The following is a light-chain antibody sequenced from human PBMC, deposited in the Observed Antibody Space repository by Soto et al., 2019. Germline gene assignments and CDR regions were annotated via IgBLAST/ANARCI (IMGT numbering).Light chain of an antibody. Sequence: EIVLTQSPGTLSLSPGERATLSCRASQTISSSFLAWYQQKPGQAPRLLIYRASRRAPGIPDRFRGSGSWTHFTLTISRLEPDDFAVYYCHQFGSSPLDTFGPGTKVHIK. V-gene: IGKV3-20*01. J-gene: IGKJ3*01. CDR3: HQFGSSPLDT. CDR1: QTISSSF. CDR2: RAS.